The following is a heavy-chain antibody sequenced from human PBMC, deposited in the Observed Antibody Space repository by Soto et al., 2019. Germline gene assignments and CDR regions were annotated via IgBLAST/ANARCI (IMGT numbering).Heavy chain of an antibody. V-gene: IGHV1-69*08. D-gene: IGHD5-12*01. J-gene: IGHJ4*02. Sequence: QVQLVQSGAEVKKPGSSVKVSCKASGGTFSNDIITWVRQAPGQGLEWMGRIIPLLDIANYAQKFQGRVTITADKSTSTACMGLNSLRSEDTAVYYCARDSPIGSTFSGYDAIDYWGQGTLVTVSS. CDR1: GGTFSNDI. CDR3: ARDSPIGSTFSGYDAIDY. CDR2: IIPLLDIA.